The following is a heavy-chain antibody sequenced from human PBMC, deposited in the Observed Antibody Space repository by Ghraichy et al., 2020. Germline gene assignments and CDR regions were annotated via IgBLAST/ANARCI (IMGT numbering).Heavy chain of an antibody. CDR1: GTRVDTTT. CDR2: TYYKSKWYH. J-gene: IGHJ2*01. D-gene: IGHD3-10*01. V-gene: IGHV6-1*01. Sequence: SQTLSLTRARTGTRVDTTTFNKIVCSLSFDIKWLRRTYYKSKWYHDYAESVKGRISLNPDTSKNQFSLQLNSVTPEDTAVYYCARMVGFWDFDLWGSGTLFSVSS. CDR3: ARMVGFWDFDL.